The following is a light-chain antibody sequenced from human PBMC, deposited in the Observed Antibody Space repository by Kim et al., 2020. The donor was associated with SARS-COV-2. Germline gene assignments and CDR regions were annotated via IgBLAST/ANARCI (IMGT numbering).Light chain of an antibody. J-gene: IGLJ3*02. Sequence: SYELTQPPAVSEAPGTTARITCGGNNIGSKSVHXYQQKPGQAPVLVIYYDSDRPAGIPERFSGSNSGNTATLIISRLEAGDEADYYCQVWDGSSNHVVFG. V-gene: IGLV3-21*04. CDR2: YDS. CDR3: QVWDGSSNHVV. CDR1: NIGSKS.